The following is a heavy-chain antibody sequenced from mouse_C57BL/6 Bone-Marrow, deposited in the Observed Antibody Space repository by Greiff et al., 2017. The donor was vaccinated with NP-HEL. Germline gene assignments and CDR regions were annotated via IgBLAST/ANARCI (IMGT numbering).Heavy chain of an antibody. CDR3: ARRNGSSPNWYFDV. CDR2: INPGSGGT. CDR1: GYAFTNYL. J-gene: IGHJ1*03. Sequence: QVQLQQSGAELVRPGTSVKVSCKASGYAFTNYLIEWVKQRPGQGLEWIGVINPGSGGTNYNEKFKGQAALTADQSSSTAYMQLSSLTSEDSAVYFCARRNGSSPNWYFDVWGTGTTVTVSS. D-gene: IGHD1-1*01. V-gene: IGHV1-54*01.